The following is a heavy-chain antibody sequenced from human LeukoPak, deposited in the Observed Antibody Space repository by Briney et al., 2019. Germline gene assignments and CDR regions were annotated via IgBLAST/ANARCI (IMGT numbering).Heavy chain of an antibody. CDR3: AKRAGQYGMDV. J-gene: IGHJ6*02. V-gene: IGHV3-30*18. D-gene: IGHD4/OR15-4a*01. CDR1: GFTFGDYA. CDR2: VSYDGGNK. Sequence: PGGSLRLSCTASGFTFGDYAMSWVRQAPGKGLEWVAVVSYDGGNKYYADSVKGRFTISRDNSQNTVYLQMNSLRAEDTAVYYCAKRAGQYGMDVWGQGTTVTVSS.